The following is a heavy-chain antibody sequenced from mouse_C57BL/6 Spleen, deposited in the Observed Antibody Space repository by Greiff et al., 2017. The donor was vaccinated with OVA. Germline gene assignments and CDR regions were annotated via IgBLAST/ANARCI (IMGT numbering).Heavy chain of an antibody. Sequence: VQLQESGPELVKPGASVKISCKASGYAFSSSWMNWVKQRPGKGLEWIGRIYPGDGDTNYNGKFKGKATLTADKSSSTAYMQLSSLTSEDSAVYFCARSVVGYYAMDYWGQGTSVTVSS. J-gene: IGHJ4*01. CDR1: GYAFSSSW. V-gene: IGHV1-82*01. D-gene: IGHD1-1*01. CDR3: ARSVVGYYAMDY. CDR2: IYPGDGDT.